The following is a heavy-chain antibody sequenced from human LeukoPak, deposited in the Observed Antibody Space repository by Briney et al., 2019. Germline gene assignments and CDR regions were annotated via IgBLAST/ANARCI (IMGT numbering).Heavy chain of an antibody. Sequence: ASLKLSCKASGYTFTGYYIHWVRQAPGQGLEWMGSINPNNDGADYAQKFQDRVTMTRDTSISTAYMELSSLRSDDTAVYYCARSDIVVILPYYYYMDVWGRGTTVTVSS. J-gene: IGHJ6*03. CDR2: INPNNDGA. CDR1: GYTFTGYY. D-gene: IGHD3-22*01. V-gene: IGHV1-2*02. CDR3: ARSDIVVILPYYYYMDV.